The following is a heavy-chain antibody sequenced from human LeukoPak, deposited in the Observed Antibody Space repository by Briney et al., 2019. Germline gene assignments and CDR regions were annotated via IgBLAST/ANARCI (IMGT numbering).Heavy chain of an antibody. J-gene: IGHJ4*02. CDR2: IYTSGST. CDR1: GGSISSGSYY. Sequence: PSQTLSLTCTVSGGSISSGSYYWSWIRQPAGKGLEWIGRIYTSGSTNYNPSLKSRVTISVDRSKNQFSLKLSSVTAADTAVYYCARLSIVGATQIDYWGQGTLVTVSS. D-gene: IGHD1-26*01. V-gene: IGHV4-61*02. CDR3: ARLSIVGATQIDY.